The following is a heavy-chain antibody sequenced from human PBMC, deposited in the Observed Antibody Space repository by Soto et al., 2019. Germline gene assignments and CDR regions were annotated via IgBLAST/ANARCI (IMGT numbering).Heavy chain of an antibody. CDR2: ARNTAHGYTT. D-gene: IGHD2-8*01. CDR1: GFIFSDHH. V-gene: IGHV3-72*01. CDR3: ARLMGTSFDL. Sequence: GGSLRLSCAASGFIFSDHHMDWVRQAPGKGLEWVGRARNTAHGYTTAYAASVKGRFTISRDDSANSLSLRMNSLKPDDTAVYFCARLMGTSFDLWGQGALVTVSS. J-gene: IGHJ4*02.